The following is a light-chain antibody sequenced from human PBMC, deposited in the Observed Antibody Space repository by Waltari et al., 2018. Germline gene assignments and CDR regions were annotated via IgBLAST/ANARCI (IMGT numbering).Light chain of an antibody. J-gene: IGKJ1*01. Sequence: DIQITQSPSTLSASVGDTVIIVCRASQSITTSLAWYQQKPGKAPDVLIYGASNLESGVPSRFSGSGSGTEFTLTISSLQPDDFATYYCQQYKSYKTFGQGTRVEIK. V-gene: IGKV1-5*03. CDR1: QSITTS. CDR2: GAS. CDR3: QQYKSYKT.